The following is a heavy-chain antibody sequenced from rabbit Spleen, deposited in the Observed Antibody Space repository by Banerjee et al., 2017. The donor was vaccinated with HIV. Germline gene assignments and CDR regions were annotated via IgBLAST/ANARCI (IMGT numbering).Heavy chain of an antibody. CDR1: GFSLNSGYD. CDR3: VREAGYAGYGDGNL. V-gene: IGHV1S40*01. J-gene: IGHJ4*01. D-gene: IGHD7-1*01. CDR2: IVPVFGST. Sequence: QSLEESGGGLVKPGASLTLTCKASGFSLNSGYDMCWVRQAPGKGLEWIGYIVPVFGSTYYATWVNGRFTISSHNAQNTLYLQLNSLTAADTATYFCVREAGYAGYGDGNLWGPGTLVTVS.